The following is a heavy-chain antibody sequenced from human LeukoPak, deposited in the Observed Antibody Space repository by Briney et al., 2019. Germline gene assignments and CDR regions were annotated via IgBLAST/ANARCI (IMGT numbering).Heavy chain of an antibody. V-gene: IGHV1-46*01. D-gene: IGHD3-9*01. CDR2: ISPSGGST. CDR1: GYTFTSNY. CDR3: ARLRDILTGSFDY. Sequence: ASVKVSCKAFGYTFTSNYMHWVRQAPGQGPEWMGVISPSGGSTTYAQKFQGRVTLTRDMSTSTDYLELSSLRSEDTAVYYCARLRDILTGSFDYWGQGTLVTVSS. J-gene: IGHJ4*02.